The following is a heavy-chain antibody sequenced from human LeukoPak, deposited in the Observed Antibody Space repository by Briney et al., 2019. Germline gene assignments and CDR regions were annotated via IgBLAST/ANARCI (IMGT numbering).Heavy chain of an antibody. Sequence: GGSLRLSCAASGFTFSNYAMSWVRQAPGKGLEWVSTISGSVGSTYYADSVKGRFTISRDNSKNTLYLQMNSLRPEDTALYYCAKDRGGGSQLGDAYDVWGQGKMVTVSS. CDR1: GFTFSNYA. D-gene: IGHD4-23*01. CDR3: AKDRGGGSQLGDAYDV. CDR2: ISGSVGST. J-gene: IGHJ3*01. V-gene: IGHV3-23*01.